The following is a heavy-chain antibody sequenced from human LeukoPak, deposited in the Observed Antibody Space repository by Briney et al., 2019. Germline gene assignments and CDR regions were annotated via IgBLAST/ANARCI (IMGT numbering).Heavy chain of an antibody. CDR3: VRAAPRDCSPASCSLFDT. D-gene: IGHD2-2*01. V-gene: IGHV3-23*01. CDR1: GFTFNNYA. CDR2: IMIGGDGK. Sequence: GGSLRLSCAGSGFTFNNYAMSWVRRAPRKGLEWVSTIMIGGDGKHYADSVKCRFTISRDRSESTLYLQMNGLRADDTAVYYCVRAAPRDCSPASCSLFDTWGQGTLVTVSS. J-gene: IGHJ4*02.